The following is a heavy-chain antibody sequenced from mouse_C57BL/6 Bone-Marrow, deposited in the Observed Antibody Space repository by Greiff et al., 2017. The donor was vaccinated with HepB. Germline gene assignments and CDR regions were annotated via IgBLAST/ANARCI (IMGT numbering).Heavy chain of an antibody. J-gene: IGHJ4*01. V-gene: IGHV5-17*01. D-gene: IGHD2-4*01. CDR3: ARTITTYYCAMDY. CDR1: GFTFSDYG. CDR2: ISSGSSTI. Sequence: EVMLVESGGGLVKPGGSLKLSCAASGFTFSDYGMHWVRQAPEKGLEWVAYISSGSSTIYYADTVKGRFTISRDNAKNTLFLQMTSLRSEDTAMYYCARTITTYYCAMDYWGQGTSVTVSS.